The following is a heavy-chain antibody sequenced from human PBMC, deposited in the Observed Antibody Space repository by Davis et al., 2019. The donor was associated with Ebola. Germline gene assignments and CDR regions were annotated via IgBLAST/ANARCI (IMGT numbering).Heavy chain of an antibody. CDR3: ARDIRTYSSSWCGDY. D-gene: IGHD6-13*01. CDR1: GYTFTSYG. CDR2: ISAYNGNP. J-gene: IGHJ4*02. Sequence: ASVKVSCKASGYTFTSYGISWVRQAPGQGLEWMGWISAYNGNPNYAQKLQGRVTMTTDTSTSTAYMELRSLRSDDTAVYYCARDIRTYSSSWCGDYWGQGTLVTVSS. V-gene: IGHV1-18*01.